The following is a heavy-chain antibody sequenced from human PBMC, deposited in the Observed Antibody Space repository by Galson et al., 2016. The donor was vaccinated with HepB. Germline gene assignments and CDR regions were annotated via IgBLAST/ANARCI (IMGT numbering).Heavy chain of an antibody. V-gene: IGHV3-30*18. J-gene: IGHJ4*02. CDR2: DSMDGRRK. Sequence: GLEWVAADSMDGRRKFYADSVKGRFTISRDNSNNMLFLQMNSLRADDTAVYYCAKRHEYCPPVGCSVDYWGQGTLVSVSS. CDR3: AKRHEYCPPVGCSVDY. D-gene: IGHD2/OR15-2a*01.